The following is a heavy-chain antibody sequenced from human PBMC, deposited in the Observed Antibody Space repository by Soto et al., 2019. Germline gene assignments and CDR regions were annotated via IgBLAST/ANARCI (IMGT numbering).Heavy chain of an antibody. D-gene: IGHD3-3*01. CDR2: IGTAGDT. J-gene: IGHJ6*02. V-gene: IGHV3-13*01. Sequence: GGSLRLSCAASGFTFSSYDMHWVRQATGKGLEWVSAIGTAGDTYYPGSVKGRFTISREKAKNSLYLQMNSLRAEDTAVYYCARAGDQGTIFGLDMDVWGQGTTVTVSS. CDR1: GFTFSSYD. CDR3: ARAGDQGTIFGLDMDV.